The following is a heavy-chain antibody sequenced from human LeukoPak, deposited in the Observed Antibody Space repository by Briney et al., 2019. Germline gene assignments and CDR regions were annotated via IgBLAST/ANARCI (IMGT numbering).Heavy chain of an antibody. CDR3: ASSNYYGDYPYYYYMDV. Sequence: ASVKVSCKASGGTFSSYAISWVRQAPGQGLEWMGGIIPIFGTANYAQKFQGRVTITADKSTSTAYMELSSLRSEDTAVYYCASSNYYGDYPYYYYMDVWGKGTTVTVSS. J-gene: IGHJ6*03. D-gene: IGHD4-17*01. CDR2: IIPIFGTA. CDR1: GGTFSSYA. V-gene: IGHV1-69*06.